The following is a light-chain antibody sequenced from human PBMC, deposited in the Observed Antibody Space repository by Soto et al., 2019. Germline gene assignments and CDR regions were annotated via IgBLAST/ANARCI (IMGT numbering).Light chain of an antibody. J-gene: IGLJ2*01. CDR3: QAWDSSTPVV. CDR1: KLGDKY. CDR2: QDS. Sequence: SYELTQPPSVSVSPGQTASITCSGDKLGDKYACWYQQKPGQSPVLVIYQDSKRPSGIPERFSGSKSGNTATLTINGTQAMDEADYYCQAWDSSTPVVFGGGTKVTVL. V-gene: IGLV3-1*01.